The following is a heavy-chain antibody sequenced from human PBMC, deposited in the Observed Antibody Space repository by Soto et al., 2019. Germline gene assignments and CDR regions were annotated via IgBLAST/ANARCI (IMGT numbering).Heavy chain of an antibody. CDR2: ISYDGSSK. V-gene: IGHV3-30*03. CDR3: AGGWNYFDY. Sequence: QVQLVESGGGVVQPGTSLRLSCAASGFSFRTYGMHWVRQAPGKGLEWVALISYDGSSKYYADSVKGRLTISRDNSKKTLYLQLNSLRVEDTAIYYCAGGWNYFDYWGQGTLVTVSS. CDR1: GFSFRTYG. J-gene: IGHJ4*02. D-gene: IGHD6-19*01.